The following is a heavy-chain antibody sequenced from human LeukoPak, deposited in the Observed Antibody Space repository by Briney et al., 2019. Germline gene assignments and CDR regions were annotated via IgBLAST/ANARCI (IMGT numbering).Heavy chain of an antibody. Sequence: PGGSLRLSCAASGFSFGNYAMHWVRQAPGKGLEYVSAISTNGGSTYYANSVKGRFTISRDNSKNTLYLQMGSLRAEDMAVYYCARGLSPGYYFDYWGQGTLVTVSP. D-gene: IGHD3-16*01. V-gene: IGHV3-64*01. CDR2: ISTNGGST. CDR3: ARGLSPGYYFDY. J-gene: IGHJ4*02. CDR1: GFSFGNYA.